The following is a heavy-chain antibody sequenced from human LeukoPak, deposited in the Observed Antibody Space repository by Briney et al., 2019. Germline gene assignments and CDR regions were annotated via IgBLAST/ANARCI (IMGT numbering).Heavy chain of an antibody. J-gene: IGHJ4*02. CDR1: GFTFSSYW. CDR2: INSDGSST. CDR3: ARGGPRGYSYGAIDY. Sequence: PGGSLRLSCAASGFTFSSYWMHRVRQAPGKGLVWVSRINSDGSSTSYADSVKGRFTISRDNAKNTLYLQMNSLRAEDTAVYYCARGGPRGYSYGAIDYWGQGTLVTVSS. V-gene: IGHV3-74*01. D-gene: IGHD5-18*01.